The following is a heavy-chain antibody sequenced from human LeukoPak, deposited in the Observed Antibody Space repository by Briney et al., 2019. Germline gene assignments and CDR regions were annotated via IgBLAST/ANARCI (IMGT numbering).Heavy chain of an antibody. Sequence: ASVKVSCKASGYTFTSYGISWVRQAPGQGLEWMGWISAYNGNTNYAQKLQGRVTMTTDTSTSTAYMELRSLRSDDTAVYYCARVGGVDYYYYYGMDVWGQGTTVTVSS. CDR2: ISAYNGNT. CDR3: ARVGGVDYYYYYGMDV. D-gene: IGHD2-15*01. CDR1: GYTFTSYG. V-gene: IGHV1-18*01. J-gene: IGHJ6*02.